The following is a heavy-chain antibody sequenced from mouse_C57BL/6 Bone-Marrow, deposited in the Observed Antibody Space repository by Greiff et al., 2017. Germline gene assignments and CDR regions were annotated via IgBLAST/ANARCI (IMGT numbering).Heavy chain of an antibody. V-gene: IGHV14-4*01. D-gene: IGHD1-1*01. CDR2: IDPENGDT. CDR1: GFNIKDDY. Sequence: EVQLQESGAELVRPGASVKLSCTASGFNIKDDYMHWVKQRPEQGLEWIGWIDPENGDTEYASKFQGKATITADTSSNTAYLQLSSLTSEDTAVYYCTTLGYGSSQGGKGTLVTVSA. CDR3: TTLGYGSSQ. J-gene: IGHJ3*01.